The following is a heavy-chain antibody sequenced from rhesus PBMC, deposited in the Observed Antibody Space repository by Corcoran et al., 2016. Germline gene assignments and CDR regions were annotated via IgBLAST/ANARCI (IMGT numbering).Heavy chain of an antibody. CDR1: GFTFSSYG. D-gene: IGHD5-42*01. V-gene: IGHV3S5*01. CDR2: ISNGGGST. J-gene: IGHJ3*01. CDR3: AKRGYSGYSLLNDAFDF. Sequence: EVQLVESGGGLVQPGGSLRLSCAASGFTFSSYGMSWVRQAPGKGLGWVSYISNGGGSTDYAESVKGRFTITIDNSKNTLSLQMSSLRAEDTAVYYCAKRGYSGYSLLNDAFDFWGQGLRVTVSS.